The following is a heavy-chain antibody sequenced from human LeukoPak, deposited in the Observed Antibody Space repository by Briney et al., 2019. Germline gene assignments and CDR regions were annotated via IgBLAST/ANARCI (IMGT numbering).Heavy chain of an antibody. J-gene: IGHJ4*02. CDR2: INPSGGST. CDR1: GYTFTSYY. V-gene: IGHV1-46*01. Sequence: ASVKVSCKASGYTFTSYYMHWVRQAPGQGLEWMGIINPSGGSTSYAQKFQGRVTMTRDMSTSTVYMELSSLRSEDTAVYYCARGLLWFGEPSNFDYWGQGTLVTVSS. CDR3: ARGLLWFGEPSNFDY. D-gene: IGHD3-10*01.